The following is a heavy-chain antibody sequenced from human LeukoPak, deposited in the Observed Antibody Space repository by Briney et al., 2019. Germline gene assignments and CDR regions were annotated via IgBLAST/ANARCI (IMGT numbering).Heavy chain of an antibody. V-gene: IGHV3-23*01. Sequence: GGSLRLSCAASGFTLSSYAMSWVRQAPGKGLEWVSAISGSGGSTYYADSVKGRFTISRDNSKNTLYLQMNSLRAEDTAVYYCAKEDYYDSSGYYYVRAYFQHWGQGTLVTVSS. CDR1: GFTLSSYA. J-gene: IGHJ1*01. CDR3: AKEDYYDSSGYYYVRAYFQH. CDR2: ISGSGGST. D-gene: IGHD3-22*01.